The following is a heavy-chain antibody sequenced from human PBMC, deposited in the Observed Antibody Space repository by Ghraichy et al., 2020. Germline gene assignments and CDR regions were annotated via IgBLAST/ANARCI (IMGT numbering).Heavy chain of an antibody. Sequence: GGSLRLSCAASGFTFSSYSMNWVRQAPGKGLEWVSSISSSSSYIYYADSVKGRFTISRDNAKNSLYLQMNSLRAEDTAVYYCARAGGSYPRDAFDIWGQGTMVTVSS. D-gene: IGHD1-26*01. J-gene: IGHJ3*02. CDR2: ISSSSSYI. V-gene: IGHV3-21*01. CDR1: GFTFSSYS. CDR3: ARAGGSYPRDAFDI.